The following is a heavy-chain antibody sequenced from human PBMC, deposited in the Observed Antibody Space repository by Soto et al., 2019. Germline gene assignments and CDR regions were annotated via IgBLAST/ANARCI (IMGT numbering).Heavy chain of an antibody. V-gene: IGHV1-69*01. Sequence: QVQLEQSGGEVKKPGSSVKVSCKASGVTFSKFIMTWVRQAPGLGLEWVGGIIPIFGTANYAQKFQGRVTITADESTSTSYMEVNNLRSEDTAVYYCAKVRYSSPMGYYYGMDVLGQGTTVTVSS. J-gene: IGHJ6*02. CDR3: AKVRYSSPMGYYYGMDV. CDR1: GVTFSKFI. CDR2: IIPIFGTA. D-gene: IGHD6-19*01.